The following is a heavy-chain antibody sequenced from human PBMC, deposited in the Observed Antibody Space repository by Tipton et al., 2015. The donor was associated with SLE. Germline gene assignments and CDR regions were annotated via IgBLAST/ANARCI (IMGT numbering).Heavy chain of an antibody. D-gene: IGHD6-19*01. CDR1: GGSVLTDFY. J-gene: IGHJ6*03. CDR2: IYFSGLT. CDR3: ARLVAESTGYDYYHMDV. Sequence: TLPLTCTVSGGSVLTDFYWGCVRQSPEKGLEWIGSIYFSGLTYYNPSLKSRVTMSIDTSKNQFSLNLESVTAADTAVYFCARLVAESTGYDYYHMDVWGRGTTVIVSS. V-gene: IGHV4-39*01.